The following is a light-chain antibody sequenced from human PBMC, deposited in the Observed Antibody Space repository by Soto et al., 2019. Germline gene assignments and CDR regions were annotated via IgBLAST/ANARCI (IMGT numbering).Light chain of an antibody. CDR2: GAS. CDR1: QSVSSN. V-gene: IGKV3-15*01. Sequence: EIVMTQSPATLSVSPGARATLSCRASQSVSSNLAWYQQKPGQAPRLLIYGASTRATGIPARFSGSGSGADFTLTITSLEPEDFAVYYCQQYGTSPRTFGQGTRLEI. CDR3: QQYGTSPRT. J-gene: IGKJ5*01.